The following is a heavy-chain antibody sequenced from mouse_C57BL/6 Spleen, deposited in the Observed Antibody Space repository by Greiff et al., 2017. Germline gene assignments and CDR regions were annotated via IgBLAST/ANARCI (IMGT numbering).Heavy chain of an antibody. Sequence: VQLQQSGAELAKPGASVKLSCKASGYTFTSYWMHWVNQRPGQGLEWIGYINPSSGYTKYNQKFKDKATLTADKSSSTAYMQLSSLTYEDSAVYDFSRVTTVVAPGFAYWGQGTLVTVSA. V-gene: IGHV1-7*01. CDR2: INPSSGYT. D-gene: IGHD1-1*01. CDR1: GYTFTSYW. J-gene: IGHJ3*01. CDR3: SRVTTVVAPGFAY.